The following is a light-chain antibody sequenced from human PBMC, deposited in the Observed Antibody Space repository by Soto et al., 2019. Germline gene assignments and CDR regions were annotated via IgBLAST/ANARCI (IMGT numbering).Light chain of an antibody. J-gene: IGKJ1*01. CDR2: KAS. Sequence: DIQMTQSPSTLSGSVGDRVTITCRASQTISSWLAWYQQKPGKAPKLLIYKASTLKSGVPSRFSGSGSGTEFTLTISSLQPDDFAVYYCQQYNYWPPWTFGQGTKVEIK. CDR1: QTISSW. CDR3: QQYNYWPPWT. V-gene: IGKV1-5*03.